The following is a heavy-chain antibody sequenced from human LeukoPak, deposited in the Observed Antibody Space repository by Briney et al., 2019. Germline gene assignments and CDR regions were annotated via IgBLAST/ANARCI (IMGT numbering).Heavy chain of an antibody. CDR3: ANEYSATDFLSCRHRGYYFDY. V-gene: IGHV3-30*18. J-gene: IGHJ4*02. D-gene: IGHD3-10*01. CDR1: GFTFSSYG. Sequence: GGSLTLPCAASGFTFSSYGKHWVRQAPGEGLEWVAFISYDWSNKYYADSVKGRFTISRDNSKNTLYLQMNSLRAEDTAVYYCANEYSATDFLSCRHRGYYFDYWGQGTLVTASS. CDR2: ISYDWSNK.